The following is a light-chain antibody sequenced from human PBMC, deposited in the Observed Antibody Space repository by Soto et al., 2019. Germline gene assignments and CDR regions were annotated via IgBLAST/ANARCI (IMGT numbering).Light chain of an antibody. CDR3: SSYTSSSTLGV. CDR2: EVS. J-gene: IGLJ3*02. Sequence: QSVLTQPASVSGSPGQSITISCTGTSSDVGGYKFVSWYQHHPGKAPKLMIYEVSNRPSGVSNRFSGSKSGNTASLTISGIQAEDEADYYCSSYTSSSTLGVFGGGTKLTVL. V-gene: IGLV2-14*01. CDR1: SSDVGGYKF.